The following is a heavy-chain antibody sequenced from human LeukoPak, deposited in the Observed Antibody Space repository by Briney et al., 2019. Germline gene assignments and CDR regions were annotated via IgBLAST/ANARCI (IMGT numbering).Heavy chain of an antibody. Sequence: GRSLRLSCAASGFTFSSYGMHWVRQAPGKGLEWVAVISYDGSNKYYVDSVKGRFTISRDNSKNTLYLQMYSLRAEDTAVYYCARDSVRDAYNSDYFDFWGQGTLVTVSS. D-gene: IGHD5-24*01. V-gene: IGHV3-30*03. CDR2: ISYDGSNK. CDR1: GFTFSSYG. J-gene: IGHJ4*02. CDR3: ARDSVRDAYNSDYFDF.